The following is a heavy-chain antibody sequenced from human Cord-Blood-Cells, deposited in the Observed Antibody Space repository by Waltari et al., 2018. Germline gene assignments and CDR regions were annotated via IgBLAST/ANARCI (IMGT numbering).Heavy chain of an antibody. V-gene: IGHV1-2*02. CDR2: INPNSGGT. CDR1: GYTFTGYY. D-gene: IGHD3-16*02. J-gene: IGHJ5*02. Sequence: QVQLVQSGAEVKKPGASVKVSCKASGYTFTGYYMHWVRQAPGQGLEWMGWINPNSGGTNYAQKFQGRGTMTRDTSISTAYMELSRLRSDDTAVYYCSRGIDFMITFGGVIANWFDPWGQGTLVTVSS. CDR3: SRGIDFMITFGGVIANWFDP.